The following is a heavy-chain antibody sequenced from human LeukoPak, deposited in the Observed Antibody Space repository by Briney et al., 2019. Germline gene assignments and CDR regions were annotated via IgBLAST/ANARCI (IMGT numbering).Heavy chain of an antibody. CDR3: ARDRENSWRIQLWSYYYGMDV. J-gene: IGHJ6*02. D-gene: IGHD5-18*01. Sequence: GASVKVSCKASGYTFTGYYMHWVRQAPGQGLEWMGWINPNSGGTNYAQKFQGRVTMTRDTSISTAYMELSRLRSDDTAVYYCARDRENSWRIQLWSYYYGMDVRGQGTTVTVSS. CDR1: GYTFTGYY. V-gene: IGHV1-2*02. CDR2: INPNSGGT.